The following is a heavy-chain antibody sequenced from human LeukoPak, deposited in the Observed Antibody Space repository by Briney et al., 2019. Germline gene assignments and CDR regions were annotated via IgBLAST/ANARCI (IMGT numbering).Heavy chain of an antibody. V-gene: IGHV4-39*01. CDR2: IYYSGST. J-gene: IGHJ6*02. Sequence: PSETLSLTCTVSGGSISSSNYYWGWIRQPPGKGLEWIGSIYYSGSTYYNPSLKSRVTISVDTSKTQFSLKLSSVTAADTAVYYCFLGYCSSSSCFNRYLYYGMDVWGQGTTVTVSS. CDR3: FLGYCSSSSCFNRYLYYGMDV. D-gene: IGHD2-2*01. CDR1: GGSISSSNYY.